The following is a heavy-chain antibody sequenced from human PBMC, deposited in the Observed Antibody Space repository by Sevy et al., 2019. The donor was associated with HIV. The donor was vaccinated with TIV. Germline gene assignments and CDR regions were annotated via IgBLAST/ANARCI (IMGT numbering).Heavy chain of an antibody. CDR2: TRNKADGYTT. J-gene: IGHJ4*02. Sequence: GGSLRLSCVASGFTFSDHYMEWVRQAPGKGLEWVGRTRNKADGYTTEYAASVKGRFTISREDSKNSLYVQMNSLKTEERAVYYCATHAGIAAAGRVFDYWGQGTLVTVSS. CDR1: GFTFSDHY. V-gene: IGHV3-72*01. D-gene: IGHD6-13*01. CDR3: ATHAGIAAAGRVFDY.